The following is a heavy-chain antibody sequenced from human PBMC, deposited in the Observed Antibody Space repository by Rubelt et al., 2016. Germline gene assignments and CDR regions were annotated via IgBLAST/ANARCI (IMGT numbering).Heavy chain of an antibody. Sequence: QLQLQESGPGLVKPSETLSLTCTVSGGSISSSSYYWGWIRQPPGKGLDWIGSIYYSGSTYYKPAPNRRVTISVDTSRNQVSLKLSSVTAADTAVYYCARHARIAAAGTNWFDPWCQGTLVTVSS. CDR1: GGSISSSSYY. V-gene: IGHV4-39*01. CDR2: IYYSGST. J-gene: IGHJ5*02. D-gene: IGHD6-13*01. CDR3: ARHARIAAAGTNWFDP.